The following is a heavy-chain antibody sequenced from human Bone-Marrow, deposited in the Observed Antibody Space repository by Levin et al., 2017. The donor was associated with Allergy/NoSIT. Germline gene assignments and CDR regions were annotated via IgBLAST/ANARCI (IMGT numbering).Heavy chain of an antibody. CDR1: GYTFTSYG. D-gene: IGHD3-3*01. J-gene: IGHJ6*03. CDR3: ARVRLLEWLSHPDNTYYYYYMDV. V-gene: IGHV1-18*01. CDR2: ISAYNGNT. Sequence: GESLKISCKASGYTFTSYGISWVRQAPGQGLEWMGWISAYNGNTNYAQKLQGRVTMTTDTSTSTASMELRSLRSDDTAVYYCARVRLLEWLSHPDNTYYYYYMDVWGKGTTVTVSS.